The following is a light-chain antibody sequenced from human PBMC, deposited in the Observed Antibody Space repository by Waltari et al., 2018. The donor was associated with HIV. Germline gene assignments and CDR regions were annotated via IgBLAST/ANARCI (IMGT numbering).Light chain of an antibody. CDR2: KDS. Sequence: SYELTQPPSVSVSPGQTARINCSGDALPKQYAYWYQQKAGQAPVLGIYKDSERPSGIPDRFSCSSSATTVTLTISGVQAEDEADYYCESADSSLWVFGGGTKLTVL. CDR1: ALPKQY. CDR3: ESADSSLWV. J-gene: IGLJ3*02. V-gene: IGLV3-25*03.